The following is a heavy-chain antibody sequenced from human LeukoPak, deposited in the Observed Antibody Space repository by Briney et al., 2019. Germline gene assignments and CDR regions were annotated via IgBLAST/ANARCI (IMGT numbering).Heavy chain of an antibody. V-gene: IGHV3-23*01. J-gene: IGHJ4*02. CDR2: ISHSGSSI. CDR1: GFTFSNYL. CDR3: AMALDY. Sequence: EGSLRLSCVASGFTFSNYLMNWVRQAPGKGLEWVSGISHSGSSIYYADSVKGRFTISRDNSKNTLYLQMDRLRVEDTAVYYCAMALDYWGQGTLVTLSS.